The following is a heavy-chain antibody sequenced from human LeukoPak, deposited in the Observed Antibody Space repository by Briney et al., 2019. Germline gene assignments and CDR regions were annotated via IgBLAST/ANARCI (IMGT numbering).Heavy chain of an antibody. D-gene: IGHD6-13*01. J-gene: IGHJ4*02. V-gene: IGHV4-59*08. Sequence: SVTLSLTCTVSGASITNYYWSWIRQPPGKGLEWIGYIYYSGSTNYNPSLKSRVTISVDTSKNQFSLKLSSVTAADTAVYYCARHSARGEALSSSWYVDYWGQGTLVTVSA. CDR2: IYYSGST. CDR3: ARHSARGEALSSSWYVDY. CDR1: GASITNYY.